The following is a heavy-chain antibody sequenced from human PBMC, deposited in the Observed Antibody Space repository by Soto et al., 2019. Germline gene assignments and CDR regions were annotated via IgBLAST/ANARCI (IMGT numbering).Heavy chain of an antibody. V-gene: IGHV3-53*01. CDR1: GFSVSSTY. D-gene: IGHD3-10*01. Sequence: PGGSLRLSCAVSGFSVSSTYMSWVRQAPGKGLEWVSVMYSGGSAYYADSVKGRSSISRENSKNTLSLQMNSLRAEDTAVYYCARVMMVRGVVFEYWGRGTLVTVSS. CDR2: MYSGGSA. J-gene: IGHJ4*02. CDR3: ARVMMVRGVVFEY.